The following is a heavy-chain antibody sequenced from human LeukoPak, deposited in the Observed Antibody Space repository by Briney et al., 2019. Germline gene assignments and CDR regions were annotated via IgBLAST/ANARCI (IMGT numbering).Heavy chain of an antibody. V-gene: IGHV1-69*04. CDR2: IIPILGIA. CDR1: GGTFSSYA. D-gene: IGHD4-11*01. Sequence: SVKLSCKASGGTFSSYAISWVRQAPGQGLEWMGRIIPILGIANYAQKFQGRVTITADKSTSTDYMELSSLRSEDTAVYYCARGRGTVTTHYYYYGMDVWGQGTTVTVSS. J-gene: IGHJ6*02. CDR3: ARGRGTVTTHYYYYGMDV.